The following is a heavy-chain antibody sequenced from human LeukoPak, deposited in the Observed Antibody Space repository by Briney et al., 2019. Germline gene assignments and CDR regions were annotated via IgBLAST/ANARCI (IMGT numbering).Heavy chain of an antibody. D-gene: IGHD3-10*01. CDR3: ARDDYGSGTSLDY. CDR2: ISSSGSTI. V-gene: IGHV3-48*03. Sequence: GGSLRLSCAASGFTFSSYEMNCVRQAPGKGLEWVSYISSSGSTIYYADSVKGRFTISRDNAKNSLYLQMNSLRAEDTAVYYCARDDYGSGTSLDYWGQGTLVTVSS. CDR1: GFTFSSYE. J-gene: IGHJ4*02.